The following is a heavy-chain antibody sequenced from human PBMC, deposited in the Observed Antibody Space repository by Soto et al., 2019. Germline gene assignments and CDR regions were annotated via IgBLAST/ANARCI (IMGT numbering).Heavy chain of an antibody. CDR3: VRDLGDGYKSA. D-gene: IGHD5-18*01. Sequence: EVHLVESGGGLVQPGGSLRLSCSASEFPVSTTYMSWVRQAPGKGLECVAIIFANDNAYYGDSVKGRFTISRRNSRSTLYLQMNNLGPEDTAVYYCVRDLGDGYKSAWGQGTLVTVSS. J-gene: IGHJ4*02. CDR2: IFANDNA. V-gene: IGHV3-53*04. CDR1: EFPVSTTY.